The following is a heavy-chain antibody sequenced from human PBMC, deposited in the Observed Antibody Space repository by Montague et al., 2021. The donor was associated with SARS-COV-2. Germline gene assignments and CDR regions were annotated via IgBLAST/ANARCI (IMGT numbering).Heavy chain of an antibody. V-gene: IGHV4-59*01. Sequence: SETLSLTCTVSGGSISSYYWSWIRQPPGKGLEWIGYIYYSGSTNYNPSLKSRVTISVDTSKNQFSLKLSSVTAADTAVYYCARGLPTGRGGIRWFDPWGQGTLVTVSS. CDR2: IYYSGST. CDR1: GGSISSYY. CDR3: ARGLPTGRGGIRWFDP. J-gene: IGHJ5*02. D-gene: IGHD3-10*01.